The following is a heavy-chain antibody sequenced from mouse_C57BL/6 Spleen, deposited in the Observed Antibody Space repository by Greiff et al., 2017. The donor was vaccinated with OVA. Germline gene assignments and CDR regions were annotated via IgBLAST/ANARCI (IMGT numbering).Heavy chain of an antibody. CDR3: ARYYYDDGFDY. V-gene: IGHV1-9*01. D-gene: IGHD2-4*01. CDR1: GYTFTGYW. CDR2: IFPGSGST. Sequence: QVQLQQSGAELMKPGASVKLSCKASGYTFTGYWIEWVKQRPGHGLEWIGEIFPGSGSTNYNEKFKGKATFTADTSSNTDYMQLSSLTTDDSAIDYCARYYYDDGFDYWGQGTTLTVSS. J-gene: IGHJ2*01.